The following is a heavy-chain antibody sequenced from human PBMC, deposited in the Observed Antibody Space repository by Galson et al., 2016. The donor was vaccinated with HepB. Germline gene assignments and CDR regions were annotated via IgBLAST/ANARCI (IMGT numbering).Heavy chain of an antibody. V-gene: IGHV2-5*02. CDR1: GFSLSTTGMG. D-gene: IGHD5-18*01. J-gene: IGHJ4*02. CDR2: IYWDEDK. CDR3: VHTLHTYGYGGAFDY. Sequence: PALVKPTQTLTLTCTFSGFSLSTTGMGVGRIRQPPGKALEWLAVIYWDEDKHYNPSLKTRLILTKDTSKNQVVLTMTNMDPVDTSTYFCVHTLHTYGYGGAFDYWGQGTLVTVSS.